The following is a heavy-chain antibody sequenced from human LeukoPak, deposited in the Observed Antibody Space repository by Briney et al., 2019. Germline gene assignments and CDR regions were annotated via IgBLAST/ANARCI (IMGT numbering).Heavy chain of an antibody. CDR1: GGSISSSSYY. V-gene: IGHV4-39*07. Sequence: PSETLSLTCTVSGGSISSSSYYWGWIRQPPGKGLEWIGSIYYSGSTYYNPSLKSRVTISVDTSKNQFSLKLSFVTAADTAVYYCARVRPYCGGDCHPGGFDYWGQGTLVTVSS. D-gene: IGHD2-21*02. J-gene: IGHJ4*02. CDR3: ARVRPYCGGDCHPGGFDY. CDR2: IYYSGST.